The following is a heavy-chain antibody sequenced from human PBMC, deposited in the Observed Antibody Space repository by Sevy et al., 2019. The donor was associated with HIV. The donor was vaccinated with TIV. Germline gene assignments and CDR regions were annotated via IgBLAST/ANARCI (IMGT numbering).Heavy chain of an antibody. J-gene: IGHJ4*01. D-gene: IGHD1-1*01. CDR3: GEGHFDTTLYY. V-gene: IGHV3-23*01. Sequence: GGSLRLSCAASGFTFSSYSMIWVRQSPGKGLEWVSGISGSGGHTYYVDSVKGRFTVSRDNLKNTLYLQMNSLRVDDTALYYCGEGHFDTTLYYWGHGTLVTFSS. CDR1: GFTFSSYS. CDR2: ISGSGGHT.